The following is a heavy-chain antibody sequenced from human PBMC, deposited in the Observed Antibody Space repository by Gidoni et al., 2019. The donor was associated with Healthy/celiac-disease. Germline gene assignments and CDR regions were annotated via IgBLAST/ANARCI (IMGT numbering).Heavy chain of an antibody. CDR3: ARGGIAAVDY. V-gene: IGHV3-74*01. CDR2: SNSDGSST. Sequence: EVQLVESGGGLVKPGGSLRLSGAASGFTVSSYWMHWVRQAPGKGLVGVSRSNSDGSSTSYADSVKGRFTISRDNAKNTLYLQMNSLRAEDTAVYYCARGGIAAVDYWGQGTLVTVSS. J-gene: IGHJ4*02. CDR1: GFTVSSYW. D-gene: IGHD6-13*01.